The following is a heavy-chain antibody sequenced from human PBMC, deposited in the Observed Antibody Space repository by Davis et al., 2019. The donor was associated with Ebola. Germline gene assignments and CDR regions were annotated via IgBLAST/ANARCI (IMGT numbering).Heavy chain of an antibody. CDR2: IYYSGST. D-gene: IGHD3-3*01. CDR1: GGSISSYY. J-gene: IGHJ4*02. Sequence: PSETLSLTCTVSGGSISSYYWGWIRQPPGKGLEWIGSIYYSGSTYYNPSLKSRVTISVDTSKNQFSLKLSSVTAADTAVYYCARHPFNRFLEWLFHFDYWGQGTLVTVSS. V-gene: IGHV4-39*01. CDR3: ARHPFNRFLEWLFHFDY.